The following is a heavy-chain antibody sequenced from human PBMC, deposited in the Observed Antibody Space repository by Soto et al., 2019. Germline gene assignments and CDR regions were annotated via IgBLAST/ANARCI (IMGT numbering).Heavy chain of an antibody. CDR1: GGSISTYY. D-gene: IGHD2-15*01. CDR3: ARAIGCSGGSCYRYFDY. Sequence: QVQLQESGPGLVKPSETLSLTCTVSGGSISTYYWSWIRQPPGEGLEWIGYIYYTGSTTYKPSLKSRVTIALDTSKNQFSLHVSSVTAADTAVYFCARAIGCSGGSCYRYFDYWGQGTLVTVSS. CDR2: IYYTGST. J-gene: IGHJ4*02. V-gene: IGHV4-59*01.